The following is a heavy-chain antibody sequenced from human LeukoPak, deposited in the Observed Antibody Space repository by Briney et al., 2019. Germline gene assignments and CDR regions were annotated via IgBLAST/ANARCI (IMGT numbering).Heavy chain of an antibody. CDR1: GFTFSSYG. CDR2: IWYDGSNK. D-gene: IGHD3-9*01. J-gene: IGHJ6*04. Sequence: GGSLRLSCAASGFTFSSYGMHWVRQAPGKGLEWVAVIWYDGSNKYYADSLKGRFTISRDDSKNTLYLQMNSLRAEDTAVYYCARSDYDILTGYYSAYAMDDWGKGTTVTVSS. CDR3: ARSDYDILTGYYSAYAMDD. V-gene: IGHV3-33*01.